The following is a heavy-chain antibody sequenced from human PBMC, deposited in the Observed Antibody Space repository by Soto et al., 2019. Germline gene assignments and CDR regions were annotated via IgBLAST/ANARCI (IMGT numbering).Heavy chain of an antibody. CDR1: GFTFSSYT. J-gene: IGHJ3*02. CDR3: VRDRRYAVDI. V-gene: IGHV3-48*02. CDR2: IRLSGSAT. Sequence: PGGSLRLSCAASGFTFSSYTMNWVRQAPGKGLEWLSYIRLSGSATYNTGSVKDRFTISRDNAKNSLYLQMNSLTDEDTAVYYCVRDRRYAVDIWGQGAMVTVSS.